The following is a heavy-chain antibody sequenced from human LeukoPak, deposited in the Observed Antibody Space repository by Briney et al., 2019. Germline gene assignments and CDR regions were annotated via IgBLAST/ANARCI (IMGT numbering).Heavy chain of an antibody. J-gene: IGHJ4*02. CDR3: ARDTVLMVYAMGEFDY. Sequence: KLSQTLSLTCAISGDSVSSNSAAWNWIRQSPSRGLEWLGRAYYRSKWYNDYAVSGKSRITINPDTSKNQFSLQLNSVTPEDTAVYYCARDTVLMVYAMGEFDYWGQGTLVTVSS. V-gene: IGHV6-1*01. D-gene: IGHD2-8*01. CDR1: GDSVSSNSAA. CDR2: AYYRSKWYN.